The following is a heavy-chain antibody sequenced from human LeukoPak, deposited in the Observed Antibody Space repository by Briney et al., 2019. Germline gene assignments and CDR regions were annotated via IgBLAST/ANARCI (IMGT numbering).Heavy chain of an antibody. D-gene: IGHD2-2*02. CDR3: ARLIVVVPAAIAHFDY. CDR2: IKQDGSEK. J-gene: IGHJ4*02. Sequence: GGSLRLSCAASGFTFSSYWMSWVRQAPGKGLEWVANIKQDGSEKYYVDSVKGRFTISRDNAKNSLYLQMNSLRAEDTAVYYCARLIVVVPAAIAHFDYWGRGTLVTVSS. V-gene: IGHV3-7*01. CDR1: GFTFSSYW.